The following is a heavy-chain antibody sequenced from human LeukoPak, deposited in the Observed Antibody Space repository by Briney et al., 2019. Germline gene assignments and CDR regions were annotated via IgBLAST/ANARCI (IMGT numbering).Heavy chain of an antibody. V-gene: IGHV4-61*01. J-gene: IGHJ6*02. D-gene: IGHD3-22*01. Sequence: SETLSLTCTVSGGSVSSGSYYWSWIRQPPGKGLEWIGYIYYSGSTNYNPSLKSRVTISVDTSKNQFSLKLSSVTAADTVVYYCAREMYYDSQYYYYGMDVWGQGTTVTVSS. CDR2: IYYSGST. CDR3: AREMYYDSQYYYYGMDV. CDR1: GGSVSSGSYY.